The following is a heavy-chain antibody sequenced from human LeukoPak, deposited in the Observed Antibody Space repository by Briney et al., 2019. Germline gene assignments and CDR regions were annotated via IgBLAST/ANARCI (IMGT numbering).Heavy chain of an antibody. CDR1: GGSINSGDYY. D-gene: IGHD2-15*01. CDR3: ARVLPSALSFQH. V-gene: IGHV4-30-4*01. CDR2: IYSSGIT. Sequence: SQTLSLTCTVSGGSINSGDYYWTWIRQPPGKGLEWIGYIYSSGITYYNPSLKSRLTISVDTSKNQFPLKLSSVTAADTAVYYCARVLPSALSFQHWGQGTLVTVSS. J-gene: IGHJ1*01.